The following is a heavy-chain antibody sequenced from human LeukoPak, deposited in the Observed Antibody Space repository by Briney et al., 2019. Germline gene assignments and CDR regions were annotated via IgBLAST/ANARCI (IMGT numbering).Heavy chain of an antibody. D-gene: IGHD5-18*01. CDR1: GLTFSSYA. Sequence: GGSLRLSCAATGLTFSSYAMSLVRQAPGKGLEWVSAIIGSGGSTYYADSVKGRFTISRDNSKDTLYLQMNSLKADDTAVYYCAKEPYSYGYYGFDYWGQGTLVTVSS. J-gene: IGHJ4*02. V-gene: IGHV3-23*01. CDR2: IIGSGGST. CDR3: AKEPYSYGYYGFDY.